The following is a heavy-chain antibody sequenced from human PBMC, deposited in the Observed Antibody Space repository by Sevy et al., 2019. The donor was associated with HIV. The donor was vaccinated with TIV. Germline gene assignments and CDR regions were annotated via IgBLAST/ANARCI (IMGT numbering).Heavy chain of an antibody. CDR3: ARLYSSSSGRGLDN. Sequence: GVSLRLSCAASGFTFGSYWMTWVRQAPGQGLKWVANIKEDGSGRFYVDSVRGRFTVSRDNAKKTLYLQMNNLRGEDTALYYCARLYSSSSGRGLDNWGQGALVTVSS. D-gene: IGHD6-6*01. J-gene: IGHJ4*02. V-gene: IGHV3-7*01. CDR1: GFTFGSYW. CDR2: IKEDGSGR.